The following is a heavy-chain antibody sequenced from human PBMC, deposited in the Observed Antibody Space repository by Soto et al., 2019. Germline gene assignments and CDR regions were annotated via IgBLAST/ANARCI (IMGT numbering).Heavy chain of an antibody. Sequence: QVQLQESGPGLVKPSQTLSLTCTVSGGSISSGCYYWIWIRPHPGQGREWIGYIYYSGSTYYNPSLMSRVTITVDTSKNQFSLKLSAVTASDTAGYYCASLGAGWGQGTLVTVSS. CDR1: GGSISSGCYY. D-gene: IGHD6-13*01. V-gene: IGHV4-31*03. CDR2: IYYSGST. J-gene: IGHJ4*02. CDR3: ASLGAG.